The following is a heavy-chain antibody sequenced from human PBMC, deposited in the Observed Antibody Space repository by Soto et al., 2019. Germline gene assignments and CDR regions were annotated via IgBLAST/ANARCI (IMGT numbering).Heavy chain of an antibody. Sequence: PGGSLRLSCAASGYSFSTYAMSWVRQAPGKGLEWVSAISGSGDTTYYADSVKGRFTISRDNSKNTVYLQMNSLRAEDTAVYYCAKETLASDYADYWGQGDLVTVSS. CDR2: ISGSGDTT. V-gene: IGHV3-23*01. D-gene: IGHD2-2*01. J-gene: IGHJ4*02. CDR3: AKETLASDYADY. CDR1: GYSFSTYA.